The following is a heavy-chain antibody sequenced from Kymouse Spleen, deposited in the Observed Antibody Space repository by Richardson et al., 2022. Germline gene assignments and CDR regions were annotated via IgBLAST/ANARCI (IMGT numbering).Heavy chain of an antibody. D-gene: IGHD3-10*01. J-gene: IGHJ6*02. V-gene: IGHV3-53*01. CDR2: IYSGGST. CDR3: ARDRTDYYGSGSYGYYYYGMDV. Sequence: EVQLVESGGGLIQPGGSLRLSCAASGFTVSSNYMSWVRQAPGKGLEWVSVIYSGGSTYYADSVKGRFTISRDNSKNTLYLQMNSLRAEDTAVYYCARDRTDYYGSGSYGYYYYGMDVWGQGTTVTVSS. CDR1: GFTVSSNY.